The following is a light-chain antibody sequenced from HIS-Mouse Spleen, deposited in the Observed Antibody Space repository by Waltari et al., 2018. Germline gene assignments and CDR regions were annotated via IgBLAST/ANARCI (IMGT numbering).Light chain of an antibody. CDR1: QGISSA. J-gene: IGKJ4*01. Sequence: AIQLTQSPSSLSASVGDRVTITCRASQGISSALAWYQQKPGKAPKLLSYDASSLESGVPSRFSGSGSGTDFTLTISSRQPEDFATYYCQQFNSYPALTFGGGTKVEIK. CDR2: DAS. V-gene: IGKV1-13*02. CDR3: QQFNSYPALT.